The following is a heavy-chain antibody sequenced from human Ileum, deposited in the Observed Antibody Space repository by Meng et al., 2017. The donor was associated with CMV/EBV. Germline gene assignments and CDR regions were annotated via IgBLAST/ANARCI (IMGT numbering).Heavy chain of an antibody. CDR3: VRENWYYDY. V-gene: IGHV1-2*02. D-gene: IGHD1-7*01. CDR2: INPNSGDT. J-gene: IGHJ4*02. CDR1: GYTFTGYY. Sequence: QVQLVRSGAEVKKPGASVKVSCKASGYTFTGYYIHWVRQAPGQGPEWMGWINPNSGDTKYAQNFQGRVTMTRDTSISTVYMELSGLTSDDTAVYYCVRENWYYDYWGQGTLVTVSS.